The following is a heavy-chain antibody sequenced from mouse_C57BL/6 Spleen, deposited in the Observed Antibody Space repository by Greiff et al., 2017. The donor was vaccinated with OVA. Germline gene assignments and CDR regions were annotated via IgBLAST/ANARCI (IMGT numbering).Heavy chain of an antibody. CDR3: ARSSSGLAWFAY. Sequence: VQLQQSGPELVKPGASVKMSCKASGYTFTDYNMHWVKQSHGKSLEWIGYINPNNGGTIYNQKFKGKATLTVNKSSSTAYMDLRSLTSEDSAVYYCARSSSGLAWFAYWGQGALVTVSA. CDR2: INPNNGGT. J-gene: IGHJ3*01. D-gene: IGHD3-2*02. CDR1: GYTFTDYN. V-gene: IGHV1-22*01.